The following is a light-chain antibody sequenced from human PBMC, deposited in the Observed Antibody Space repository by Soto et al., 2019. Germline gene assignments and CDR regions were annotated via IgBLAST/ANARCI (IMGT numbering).Light chain of an antibody. J-gene: IGKJ4*01. CDR3: QQRSNWPLT. Sequence: EIQLTQSPSFLSASVGDRVTITCRASQGISSYLAWYQQKPGKAPKLLIYAASTLQSGVPARFSGSGSGTDFTLTISSLEPEDFAVYYCQQRSNWPLTFGGRTKADIK. CDR2: AAS. V-gene: IGKV1-9*01. CDR1: QGISSY.